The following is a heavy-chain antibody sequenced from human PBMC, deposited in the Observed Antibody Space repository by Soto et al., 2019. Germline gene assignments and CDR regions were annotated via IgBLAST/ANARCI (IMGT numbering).Heavy chain of an antibody. J-gene: IGHJ4*02. CDR2: NYHSGSI. D-gene: IGHD3-22*01. CDR3: ARDYDYFYDSSNFYSRAFDA. CDR1: GYSISSGDY. Sequence: KPSETLSLTCTVSGYSISSGDYYWWIRQPPGKSLEGVGSNYHSGSIYYNPPLKRRVTISVDTSTNKLSLELTTLIAADTAVYYCARDYDYFYDSSNFYSRAFDAWGQGALVTVSS. V-gene: IGHV4-38-2*02.